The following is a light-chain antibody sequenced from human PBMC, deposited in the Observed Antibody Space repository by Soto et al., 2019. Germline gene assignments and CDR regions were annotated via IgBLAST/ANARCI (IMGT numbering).Light chain of an antibody. CDR3: CSYAGSSSHVV. CDR1: SSDVGSDNL. J-gene: IGLJ2*01. V-gene: IGLV2-23*01. Sequence: QSALTQPASVSGSPGQSITISCTGTSSDVGSDNLVSWYQQHPGKAPKLLIYEGSKRPSGVSNRFSGSKSGNTASLTISGLQAEDEDDYYCCSYAGSSSHVVFGGGTKLTVL. CDR2: EGS.